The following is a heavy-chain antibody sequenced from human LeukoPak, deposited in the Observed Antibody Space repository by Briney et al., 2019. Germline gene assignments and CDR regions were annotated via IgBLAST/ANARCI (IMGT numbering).Heavy chain of an antibody. CDR3: ARDRSSSWYYFDY. CDR2: IRAYNGAT. D-gene: IGHD6-13*01. CDR1: GYTFTSYA. V-gene: IGHV1-18*01. Sequence: ASVKVSCKASGYTFTSYAISWVRQAPGQGLEWMGWIRAYNGATKYAQKLQGRVTMTTDTSTSTAYVELRSLRSDDTAVYYCARDRSSSWYYFDYWGQGTLVTVSS. J-gene: IGHJ4*02.